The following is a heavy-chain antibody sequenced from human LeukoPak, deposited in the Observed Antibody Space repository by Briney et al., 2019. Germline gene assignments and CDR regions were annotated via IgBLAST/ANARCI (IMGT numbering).Heavy chain of an antibody. CDR2: IYYSGST. CDR1: GGSISSYY. J-gene: IGHJ4*02. D-gene: IGHD1-1*01. V-gene: IGHV4-59*01. Sequence: SETLSLTCTVSGGSISSYYWSWIRQPPGKGLEWIGYIYYSGSTNYNPSLKSRVTISVDTSKNQFSLKLSSVTAADTAVYYCAGGSETGITDYWGQGTLVTVSS. CDR3: AGGSETGITDY.